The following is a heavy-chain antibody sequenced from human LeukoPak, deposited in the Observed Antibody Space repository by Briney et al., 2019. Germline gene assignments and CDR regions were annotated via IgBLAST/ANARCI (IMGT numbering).Heavy chain of an antibody. J-gene: IGHJ6*02. V-gene: IGHV3-21*01. Sequence: SGGSLRLSCAASGLTSSSYTMNWVRQAPGKGLEWVSSISGSSSYIYYADSVRGRFTISRDNAKNSLDLQMNSLRAEDTAVYYCARDPGYSYGSEYYYYGMDVWGQGTTVTVSS. D-gene: IGHD5-18*01. CDR3: ARDPGYSYGSEYYYYGMDV. CDR2: ISGSSSYI. CDR1: GLTSSSYT.